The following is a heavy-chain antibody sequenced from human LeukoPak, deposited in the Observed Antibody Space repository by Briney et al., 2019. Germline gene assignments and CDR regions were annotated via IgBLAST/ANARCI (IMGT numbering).Heavy chain of an antibody. CDR2: IYHSGST. J-gene: IGHJ4*02. CDR3: ARRVTTFGVGAHFDY. Sequence: PSETLSLTCTVSGGSISSSSYYWGWIRQPPGKGLEWIGSIYHSGSTYYNPSLKSRVTISVDTSKNQFSLKLSSVTAADTAVYYCARRVTTFGVGAHFDYWGQGTLVTVSS. CDR1: GGSISSSSYY. D-gene: IGHD3-10*02. V-gene: IGHV4-39*07.